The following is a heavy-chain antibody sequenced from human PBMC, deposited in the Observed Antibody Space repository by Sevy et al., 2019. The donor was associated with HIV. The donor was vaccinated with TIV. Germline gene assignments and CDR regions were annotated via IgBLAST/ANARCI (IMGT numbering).Heavy chain of an antibody. CDR1: GFTFDDYA. CDR2: ISWNSGSI. Sequence: GGSLRLSCAASGFTFDDYAMHWVRQAPGKGPEWVSGISWNSGSIGYADSVKGRFTISRDNAKNSLYLQMNSLRAEDTALYYCAKETHAESYSSGWFFSYYGMDVWGQGTTVTVSS. D-gene: IGHD6-19*01. V-gene: IGHV3-9*01. J-gene: IGHJ6*02. CDR3: AKETHAESYSSGWFFSYYGMDV.